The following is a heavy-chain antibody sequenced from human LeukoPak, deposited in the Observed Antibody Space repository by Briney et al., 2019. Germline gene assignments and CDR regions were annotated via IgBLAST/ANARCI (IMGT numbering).Heavy chain of an antibody. J-gene: IGHJ4*02. CDR1: GGSISSYY. Sequence: PSETLSLTCTVSGGSISSYYWSWIRQPPGKGLEWIGEINHSGSTNYNPSLKSRVTISVDTSKNQFSLKLSSVTAADTAVYYCARGDGAGSVHYWGQGTLVTVSS. V-gene: IGHV4-34*01. CDR2: INHSGST. D-gene: IGHD3-10*01. CDR3: ARGDGAGSVHY.